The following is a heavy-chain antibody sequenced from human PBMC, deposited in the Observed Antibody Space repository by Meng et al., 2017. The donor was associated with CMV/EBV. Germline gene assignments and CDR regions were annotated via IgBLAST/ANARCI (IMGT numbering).Heavy chain of an antibody. Sequence: EVQLVESGGGLVRPGGSLRVSCAASGFTFSIYWMHWVRQAPGKGLVWVSRINGDGSSTDYADSVKGRFTISRDNAKNTLFLQMNSLGAEDTGVYYFARQHYGGADNDYWGQGTLVTVSS. D-gene: IGHD3-16*01. J-gene: IGHJ4*02. CDR1: GFTFSIYW. V-gene: IGHV3-74*01. CDR3: ARQHYGGADNDY. CDR2: INGDGSST.